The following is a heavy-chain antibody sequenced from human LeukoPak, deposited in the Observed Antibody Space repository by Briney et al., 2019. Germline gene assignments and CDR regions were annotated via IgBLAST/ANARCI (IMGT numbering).Heavy chain of an antibody. D-gene: IGHD2-8*01. CDR3: AGSLLGYCTNGVCYLPFPFDY. V-gene: IGHV4-39*07. CDR1: GGSISSSSYY. CDR2: IYYSGST. J-gene: IGHJ4*02. Sequence: ETLSLTCTVSGGSISSSSYYWGWIRQPPGKGLEWIGSIYYSGSTYYNPSLKSRVTISVDTSKNQFSLKLSSVTATDTAVYYCAGSLLGYCTNGVCYLPFPFDYWGQGTLVTVSS.